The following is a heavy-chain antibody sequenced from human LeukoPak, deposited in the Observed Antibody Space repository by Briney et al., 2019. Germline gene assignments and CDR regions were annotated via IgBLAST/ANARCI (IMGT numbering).Heavy chain of an antibody. CDR3: TSRIVVHLDY. D-gene: IGHD3-22*01. CDR2: IRSKANSYAT. CDR1: GFTFSGSA. V-gene: IGHV3-73*01. J-gene: IGHJ4*02. Sequence: GGSLRLSCAASGFTFSGSAMHWVRQASGKGQEWVGRIRSKANSYATAYAASVKGRSTISRDDSKNTAYLQMNSLKTEDTAVYYCTSRIVVHLDYWGQGTLVTVSS.